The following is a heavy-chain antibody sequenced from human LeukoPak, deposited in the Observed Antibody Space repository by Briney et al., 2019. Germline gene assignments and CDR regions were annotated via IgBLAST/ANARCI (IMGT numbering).Heavy chain of an antibody. CDR3: TSSRNYGVNYYYYYMDV. CDR1: GFTFGYYA. Sequence: GGSLRLSCTASGFTFGYYAMSWVRQAPGKGLEWVGFIRSKAYSGTTEYAASVKGRFTISRDDSKSIAYLHMNSLKTEDTAVYYCTSSRNYGVNYYYYYMDVWGKGATVTVSS. V-gene: IGHV3-49*04. D-gene: IGHD4-17*01. CDR2: IRSKAYSGTT. J-gene: IGHJ6*03.